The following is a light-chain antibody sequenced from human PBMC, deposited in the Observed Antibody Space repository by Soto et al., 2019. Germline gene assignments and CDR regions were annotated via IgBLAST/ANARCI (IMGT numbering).Light chain of an antibody. Sequence: DIQMTQSPSTLSGSVGDRVTITCRASQTISSWLAWYQQKPGKAPKLLIYKASTLKSGVPSRFSGSGSGTELTLTISSLQPDDFATYYYQHYNSYSEAFGQGTKVELK. CDR3: QHYNSYSEA. J-gene: IGKJ1*01. V-gene: IGKV1-5*03. CDR1: QTISSW. CDR2: KAS.